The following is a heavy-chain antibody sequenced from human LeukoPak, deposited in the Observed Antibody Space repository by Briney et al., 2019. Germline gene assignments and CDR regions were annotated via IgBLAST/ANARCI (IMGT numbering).Heavy chain of an antibody. J-gene: IGHJ4*02. Sequence: GGSLRLSCAASGFTVSSNHMSWVRQAPGKGLEWVSVIYSGGSTNYADSVKGRFTISRDNSKNTLYLQMNGLGAEDTAVYYCARELQYHYYESWGQGTLVTVSS. CDR2: IYSGGST. CDR1: GFTVSSNH. CDR3: ARELQYHYYES. V-gene: IGHV3-53*01. D-gene: IGHD2-2*01.